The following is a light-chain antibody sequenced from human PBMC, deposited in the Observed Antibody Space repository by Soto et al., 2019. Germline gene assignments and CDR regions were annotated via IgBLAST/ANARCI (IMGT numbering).Light chain of an antibody. Sequence: QSVLTQPPSVSAAPGQTVTISCSGSTSNIGNNYVSWYQHLPGTAPKLLIYDNNKRPSRIPDRCSGSRSGTSATLGITGRQTGDEDDYYCGTWDSSLTAVVFGGGTKLTVL. CDR1: TSNIGNNY. CDR2: DNN. CDR3: GTWDSSLTAVV. J-gene: IGLJ2*01. V-gene: IGLV1-51*01.